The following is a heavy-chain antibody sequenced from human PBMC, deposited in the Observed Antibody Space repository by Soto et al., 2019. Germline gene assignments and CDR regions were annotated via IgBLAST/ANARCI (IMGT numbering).Heavy chain of an antibody. V-gene: IGHV1-3*01. J-gene: IGHJ6*02. D-gene: IGHD2-15*01. CDR1: GYTFTTYA. CDR2: LNAGKGDT. Sequence: QVQLVQSGAEVKKPGASVKVSCKASGYTFTTYAMHWVRQAPGQGLEWMGWLNAGKGDTKYSQKLQDRVTITRDTSGRSALIELRKLRCADTVICFCAREGRYCRSLRCLSDGKVIRGRGPKHSVSS. CDR3: AREGRYCRSLRCLSDGKVI.